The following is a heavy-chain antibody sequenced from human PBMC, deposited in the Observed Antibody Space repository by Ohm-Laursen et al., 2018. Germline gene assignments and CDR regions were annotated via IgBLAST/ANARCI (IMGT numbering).Heavy chain of an antibody. V-gene: IGHV3-53*01. CDR1: GFTISNNY. CDR3: ARDVPGIVASRGGG. J-gene: IGHJ4*02. D-gene: IGHD3-16*01. Sequence: SLRLSCAASGFTISNNYMNWVRQAPGKGLEWVSLIYSGGDMFYADSVKGRFTISRDKSKNTLYLQMNSLRVEDTAMYLCARDVPGIVASRGGGWGQGTLVTVSS. CDR2: IYSGGDM.